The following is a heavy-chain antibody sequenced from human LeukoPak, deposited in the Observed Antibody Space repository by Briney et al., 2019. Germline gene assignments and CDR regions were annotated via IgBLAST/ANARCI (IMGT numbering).Heavy chain of an antibody. Sequence: GGSLRLSCVASGLTFNNYWMSWVRQAPGKGLEWVASIKQDGSDKYYVDSVRGRFTISRDNAKNSLYLQMSSLRAGDTAVYYCVRGYMTADYWGQGSLVTVSS. CDR3: VRGYMTADY. V-gene: IGHV3-7*05. D-gene: IGHD2-2*02. CDR2: IKQDGSDK. J-gene: IGHJ4*02. CDR1: GLTFNNYW.